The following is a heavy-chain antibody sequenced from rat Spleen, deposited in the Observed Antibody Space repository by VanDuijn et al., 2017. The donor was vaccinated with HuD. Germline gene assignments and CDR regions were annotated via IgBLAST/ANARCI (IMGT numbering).Heavy chain of an antibody. Sequence: EVQLVESGGGLVQPGRSLKLSCAASGFTFSDYGMAWVRQAPKKGLEWVASISTGGVNTYYRDSVKGRFTISRDNAKNTQYLQMDSLRSEDTAIYYCATQPSWDPYYFDYWGQGVMVTVSS. J-gene: IGHJ2*01. CDR3: ATQPSWDPYYFDY. CDR1: GFTFSDYG. V-gene: IGHV5S13*01. CDR2: ISTGGVNT. D-gene: IGHD5-1*01.